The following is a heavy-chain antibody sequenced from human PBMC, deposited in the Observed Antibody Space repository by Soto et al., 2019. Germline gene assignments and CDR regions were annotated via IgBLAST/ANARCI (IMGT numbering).Heavy chain of an antibody. V-gene: IGHV3-23*01. Sequence: EVQLLESGGGLVQPGGSLRLSCEASGFIFSNYAMSWVRQGPGKGLEWVAVIGGEAVSTNCADSVKGRCTVSRDNSKNTVYLQLDSQRDDDTAVYYCAKHSTSFNGIYDPFDIWGHGTMVTVSS. J-gene: IGHJ3*02. CDR1: GFIFSNYA. CDR3: AKHSTSFNGIYDPFDI. D-gene: IGHD3-3*02. CDR2: IGGEAVST.